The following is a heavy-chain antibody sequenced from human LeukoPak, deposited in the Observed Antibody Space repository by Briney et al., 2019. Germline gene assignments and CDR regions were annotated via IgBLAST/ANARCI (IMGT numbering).Heavy chain of an antibody. J-gene: IGHJ4*02. CDR1: GYTFTSYG. CDR3: ARVDDYVWGSYRLDYFDY. Sequence: ASVKVSCKASGYTFTSYGISWVRQAPGQGLEWMGWISAYNGNTNYAQKLQGRVTMTTDTSTSTAYMGLRSLRSDDTAVYYCARVDDYVWGSYRLDYFDYWGQGTLVTVSS. CDR2: ISAYNGNT. V-gene: IGHV1-18*01. D-gene: IGHD3-16*02.